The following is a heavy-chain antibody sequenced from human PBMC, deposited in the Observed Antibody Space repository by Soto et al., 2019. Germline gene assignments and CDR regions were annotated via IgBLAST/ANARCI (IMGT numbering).Heavy chain of an antibody. CDR3: ARESEDLTSNFDY. J-gene: IGHJ4*02. V-gene: IGHV3-21*06. CDR2: ISSTTNYI. CDR1: GFTFTRYS. Sequence: GGSLRLSCAASGFTFTRYSMNWVRQAPGKGLERVSSISSTTNYIYYGDSMKGRFTISRDNAKNSLYLEMNSLRAEDTAVYYCARESEDLTSNFDYWGQGTLVTVSS.